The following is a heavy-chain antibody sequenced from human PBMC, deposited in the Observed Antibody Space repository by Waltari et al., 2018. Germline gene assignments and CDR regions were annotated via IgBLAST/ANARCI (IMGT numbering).Heavy chain of an antibody. CDR1: GFTFSSYA. J-gene: IGHJ6*03. D-gene: IGHD2-15*01. V-gene: IGHV3-23*03. Sequence: EVQLLESGGGLVQPGGSLRLSCAASGFTFSSYAMSWVRQAPGKGLEWVSVIYSGGSSTYYADSVKGRFTISRDNSKNTLYLQMNSLRAEDTAVYYCAKDQRGGKDYYYYMDVWGKGTTVTVSS. CDR2: IYSGGSST. CDR3: AKDQRGGKDYYYYMDV.